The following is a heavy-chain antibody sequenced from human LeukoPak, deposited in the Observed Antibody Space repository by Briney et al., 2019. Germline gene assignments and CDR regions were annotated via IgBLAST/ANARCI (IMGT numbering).Heavy chain of an antibody. CDR3: ARKMKTGDRVGTFDI. Sequence: PGGSLRLSCAASGFTFTTYGMSWVRQAPGKGLEWVSSISGSGGTTYYADSVKGRFTISRDNAKNSLYLQMNSLTAEDTAVYYCARKMKTGDRVGTFDIWGQGTMVTVSS. V-gene: IGHV3-23*01. D-gene: IGHD1-1*01. J-gene: IGHJ3*02. CDR2: ISGSGGTT. CDR1: GFTFTTYG.